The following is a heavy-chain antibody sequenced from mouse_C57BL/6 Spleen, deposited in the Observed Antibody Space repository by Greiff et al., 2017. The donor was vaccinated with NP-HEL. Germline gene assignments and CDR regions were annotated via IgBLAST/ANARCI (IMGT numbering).Heavy chain of an antibody. V-gene: IGHV1-54*01. D-gene: IGHD2-5*01. J-gene: IGHJ3*01. CDR2: INPGSGGT. Sequence: QVHLKQSGAELVRPGTSVKVSCKASGYAFTNYLIEWVKQRPGQGLEWIGVINPGSGGTNYNEKFKGKATLTADKSSSTAYMQLSSLTSEDSAVYFCARSESYYSNYGAYWGQGTLVTVSA. CDR3: ARSESYYSNYGAY. CDR1: GYAFTNYL.